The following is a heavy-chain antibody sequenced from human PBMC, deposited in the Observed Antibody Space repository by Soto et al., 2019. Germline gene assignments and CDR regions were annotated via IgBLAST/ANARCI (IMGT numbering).Heavy chain of an antibody. CDR3: ARDKRKVGMDV. CDR2: IYYSGST. J-gene: IGHJ6*02. V-gene: IGHV4-31*03. Sequence: PSETLSLTCTVSGGSISSGGYYWSWIRQHPGKGLEWIGYIYYSGSTYYNPSLKSRVTISVDTSKNQFSLKLSSVTAADTAVYYCARDKRKVGMDVWGQGTTVTVSS. CDR1: GGSISSGGYY.